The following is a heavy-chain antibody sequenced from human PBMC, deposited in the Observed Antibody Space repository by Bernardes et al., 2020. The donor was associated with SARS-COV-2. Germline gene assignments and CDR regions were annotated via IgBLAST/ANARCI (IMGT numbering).Heavy chain of an antibody. D-gene: IGHD5-18*01. CDR3: ARFPKRGYSYGPTTTVFDY. J-gene: IGHJ4*02. V-gene: IGHV4-34*01. CDR1: GGSISGYY. Sequence: SETLSLTCAVYGGSISGYYWSWIRQPPGKGLEWIGELNHSGSTNYNPSLKSRVTISVDTSKNQFSLKLSSVTAADTAVYYCARFPKRGYSYGPTTTVFDYSGQGTRVTV. CDR2: LNHSGST.